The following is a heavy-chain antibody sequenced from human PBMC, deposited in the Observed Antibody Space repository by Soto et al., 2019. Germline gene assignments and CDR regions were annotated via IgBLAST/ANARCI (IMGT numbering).Heavy chain of an antibody. J-gene: IGHJ4*02. D-gene: IGHD3-9*01. Sequence: KQSQTLSLTCAISGDSVSSNSAAWNWIRQSPSRGLEWLGRTYYRSKWYNDYAVSVKSRITINPDTSKNQFSLQLNSVTPEDTAVYYCARDHLRYFLHELNYFDYWGQGTLVTVSS. CDR1: GDSVSSNSAA. CDR2: TYYRSKWYN. V-gene: IGHV6-1*01. CDR3: ARDHLRYFLHELNYFDY.